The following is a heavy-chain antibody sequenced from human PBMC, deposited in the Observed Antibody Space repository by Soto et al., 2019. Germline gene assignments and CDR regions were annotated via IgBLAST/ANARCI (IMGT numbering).Heavy chain of an antibody. V-gene: IGHV3-30-3*01. Sequence: SLRLSCAASGFTFSSYAMHWVRQAPGKGLEWVAVISYDGSNKYYADSVKGRFTISRDNSKNTLYLQMNSLRAEDTAVYYCASAMYYYDSSGYYGLDAFDIWGQGTMVTVSS. CDR1: GFTFSSYA. D-gene: IGHD3-22*01. J-gene: IGHJ3*02. CDR2: ISYDGSNK. CDR3: ASAMYYYDSSGYYGLDAFDI.